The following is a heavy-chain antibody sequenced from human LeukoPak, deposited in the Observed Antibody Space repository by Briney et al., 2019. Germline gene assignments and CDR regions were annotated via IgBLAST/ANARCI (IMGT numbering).Heavy chain of an antibody. J-gene: IGHJ6*03. D-gene: IGHD5-12*01. CDR1: GFTSSSYE. CDR2: ISSSGSTI. CDR3: ARGSGYDWRTSYYYYYYMDV. Sequence: PGGSLRLSCAASGFTSSSYEMNWVRQAPGKGLEWVSYISSSGSTIYYADSEKGRFTISRDNAKNSLYLQMNSLRAEDTAVYYCARGSGYDWRTSYYYYYYMDVWGKGTTVTVSS. V-gene: IGHV3-48*03.